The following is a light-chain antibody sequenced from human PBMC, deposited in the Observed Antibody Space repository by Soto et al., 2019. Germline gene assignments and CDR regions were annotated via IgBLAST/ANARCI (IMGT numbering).Light chain of an antibody. CDR3: SSYAGSTNYV. CDR2: EVS. J-gene: IGLJ1*01. CDR1: SSDVGGYNY. V-gene: IGLV2-8*01. Sequence: QPVLTQPPSASGSPGQSVTISCTGTSSDVGGYNYVSWYQQHPGKAPKLMIYEVSLRPSGVPDRFSGSKSGNTASLTVSGLQAEDEADYYCSSYAGSTNYVFGTGTKVTVL.